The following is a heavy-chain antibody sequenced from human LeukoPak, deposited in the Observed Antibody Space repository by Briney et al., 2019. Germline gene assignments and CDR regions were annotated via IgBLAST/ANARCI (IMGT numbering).Heavy chain of an antibody. CDR3: AKQGFGC. CDR2: IKSDGSDT. CDR1: GFTFSTYW. D-gene: IGHD1/OR15-1a*01. J-gene: IGHJ4*02. V-gene: IGHV3-74*01. Sequence: GGSLRLSCAASGFTFSTYWMHWVRQAPGEGLVWVSRIKSDGSDTSYADSVKGRFTISRDNAKNTLYLQMNSLRAEDTAVYYCAKQGFGCWGQGTLVTVSP.